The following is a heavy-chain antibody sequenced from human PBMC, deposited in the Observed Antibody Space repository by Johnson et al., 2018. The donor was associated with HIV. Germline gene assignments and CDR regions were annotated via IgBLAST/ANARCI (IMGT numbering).Heavy chain of an antibody. V-gene: IGHV3-30*04. CDR2: ISYDGSNK. J-gene: IGHJ3*02. CDR3: ARDGTRELHRHALYI. CDR1: GFTFSSYA. D-gene: IGHD1-26*01. Sequence: QVQLVESGGGVVQPGRSLRLSCAASGFTFSSYAMHWVRQAPGKGLEWVAVISYDGSNKYYADSVKGRFTISRDNSKNTLYLQMNSLRAEDTAVYYCARDGTRELHRHALYIWGQGTMVTVSS.